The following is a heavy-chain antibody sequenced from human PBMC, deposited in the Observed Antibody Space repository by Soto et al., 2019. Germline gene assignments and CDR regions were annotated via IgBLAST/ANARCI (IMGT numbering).Heavy chain of an antibody. CDR1: GFTFGDYA. CDR3: TSRSKGGNSYGSTPHYYYSGMDV. D-gene: IGHD5-18*01. Sequence: PGGSLRLSCTASGFTFGDYAMSWFRQAPGKGLEWVGFIRSKAYGGTTEYAASVKGRFTISRDDSKSIAYLQMNSLKTEDTAVYYCTSRSKGGNSYGSTPHYYYSGMDVWGQGTTVTVS. J-gene: IGHJ6*02. CDR2: IRSKAYGGTT. V-gene: IGHV3-49*03.